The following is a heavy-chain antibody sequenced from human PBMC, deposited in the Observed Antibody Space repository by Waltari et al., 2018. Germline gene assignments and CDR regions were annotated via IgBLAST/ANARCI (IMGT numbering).Heavy chain of an antibody. J-gene: IGHJ4*02. CDR1: GGSISSGDYY. V-gene: IGHV4-30-4*08. CDR2: IYYSVRT. CDR3: ARDSDYYGSGSLDY. Sequence: QVQLQESGPGLVKPSQTLSLTCTVPGGSISSGDYYWSWIRQPPGKGLEWIGYIYYSVRTYYNPSLKSRVTISVDTSKNQFSLKLSSVTAADTAVYYCARDSDYYGSGSLDYWGQGTLVTVSS. D-gene: IGHD3-10*01.